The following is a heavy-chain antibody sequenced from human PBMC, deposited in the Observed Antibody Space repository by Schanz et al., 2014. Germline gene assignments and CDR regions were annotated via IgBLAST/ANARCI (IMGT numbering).Heavy chain of an antibody. J-gene: IGHJ4*02. Sequence: QVQLVESGGGLVKPGGSLRLSCAASGFTFRDYYLSWIRQAPGKGLEWVSDISSGSSYANYADSVKGRFTISRDNAKNSLYLQMNSLRAEDTAVYYCARGIGGYGANNYFDYWGQGTLVTVSS. CDR2: ISSGSSYA. D-gene: IGHD5-12*01. V-gene: IGHV3-11*05. CDR1: GFTFRDYY. CDR3: ARGIGGYGANNYFDY.